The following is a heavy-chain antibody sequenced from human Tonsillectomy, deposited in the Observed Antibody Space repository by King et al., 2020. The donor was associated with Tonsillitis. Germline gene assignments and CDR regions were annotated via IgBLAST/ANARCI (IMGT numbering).Heavy chain of an antibody. CDR2: ISYDGSNK. Sequence: QLVQSGGGVVQPGRSLRLSCAASGFTFSSYGMHWVRQAPGKGLEWVAVISYDGSNKYYADSVKGRFTISRDNSKNTLYLQMNSLRAEDTAVYYCAKDRRGWLVELLDYWGQGTLVTVSS. J-gene: IGHJ4*02. CDR1: GFTFSSYG. V-gene: IGHV3-30*18. D-gene: IGHD6-19*01. CDR3: AKDRRGWLVELLDY.